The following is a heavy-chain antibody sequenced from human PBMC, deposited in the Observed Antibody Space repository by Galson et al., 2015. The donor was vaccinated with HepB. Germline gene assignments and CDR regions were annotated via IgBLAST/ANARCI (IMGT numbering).Heavy chain of an antibody. D-gene: IGHD2-21*02. Sequence: SLRLSCAVSGITFSDFYMNWIRQAPGKGLEWVSHISRDGYTNYADSVKGRFTISRDNAKNSLYLQMNNLRVEDTGIYYCARGDILVEVTAMGFDHWGQGTLVTVSS. J-gene: IGHJ4*02. CDR1: GITFSDFY. V-gene: IGHV3-11*06. CDR2: ISRDGYT. CDR3: ARGDILVEVTAMGFDH.